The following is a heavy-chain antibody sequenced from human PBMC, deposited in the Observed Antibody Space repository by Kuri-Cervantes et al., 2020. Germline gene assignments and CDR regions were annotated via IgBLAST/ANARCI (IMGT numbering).Heavy chain of an antibody. CDR2: IYYIGST. V-gene: IGHV4-59*01. CDR3: ARNRYSSGWYERGFDY. J-gene: IGHJ4*02. D-gene: IGHD6-19*01. CDR1: GGSISSYY. Sequence: GSLRLSCTVSGGSISSYYWSWIRQPPGKGLEWIGYIYYIGSTNYNPSLKSRVTISVDTSKNQFSLKLGSVTAADTAVYYCARNRYSSGWYERGFDYWGQGTLVTVSS.